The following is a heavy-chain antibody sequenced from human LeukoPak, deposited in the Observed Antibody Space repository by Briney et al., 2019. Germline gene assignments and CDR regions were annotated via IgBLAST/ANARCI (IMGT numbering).Heavy chain of an antibody. Sequence: QPGGSLRLSCAASGFTFSDYYMSWVRQAPGKGLEWVSAISGSGGSTYYADSVKGRFTISRDNSKNTLYLQMNSLRAEDTAVYYCAKMPTLYDYVWGSYRKGGAFDIWGQGTMVTVSS. CDR2: ISGSGGST. V-gene: IGHV3-23*01. CDR1: GFTFSDYY. J-gene: IGHJ3*02. CDR3: AKMPTLYDYVWGSYRKGGAFDI. D-gene: IGHD3-16*02.